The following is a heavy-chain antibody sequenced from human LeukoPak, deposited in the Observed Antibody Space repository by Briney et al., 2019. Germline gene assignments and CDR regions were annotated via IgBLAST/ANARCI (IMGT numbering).Heavy chain of an antibody. V-gene: IGHV1-18*01. CDR3: ARTPPRVAATTLDY. J-gene: IGHJ4*02. D-gene: IGHD5-12*01. CDR1: GYTFTSYG. Sequence: ASVKVSCKASGYTFTSYGISWVRQAPGQGLEWMGWISAYNGNTNYAQKLQGRVTMTTDTSTSTAYMELRSLRSDDTAVYYCARTPPRVAATTLDYWGQGTLVTVSS. CDR2: ISAYNGNT.